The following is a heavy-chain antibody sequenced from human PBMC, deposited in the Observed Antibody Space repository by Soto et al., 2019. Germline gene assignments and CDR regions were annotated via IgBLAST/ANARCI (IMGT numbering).Heavy chain of an antibody. Sequence: ASVKVSCKVSGYTLTELSMHWVRQAPGKGLEWMGVFDPEDGETIYAQKFQGRVTMTEDTSTDTAYMELSSLRSEDTAVYYCATAAYCSSTSCYVSRANWFDPWGQGALVTVSS. J-gene: IGHJ5*02. D-gene: IGHD2-2*01. CDR2: FDPEDGET. V-gene: IGHV1-24*01. CDR1: GYTLTELS. CDR3: ATAAYCSSTSCYVSRANWFDP.